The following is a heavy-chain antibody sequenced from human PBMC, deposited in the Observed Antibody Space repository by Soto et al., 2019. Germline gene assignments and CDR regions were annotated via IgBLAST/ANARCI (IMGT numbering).Heavy chain of an antibody. D-gene: IGHD2-21*02. CDR1: GASIRSTDYY. CDR2: VYYTGST. J-gene: IGHJ5*02. Sequence: SETLSLPCNVPGASIRSTDYYWSWIRQAPGKGLEWIGYVYYTGSTYYNPSLMSRLTISVDTSKNQFSLKLTSVTAAETAVYYCVRTARQGAVAPHWFDRWGQGTQVTVSS. V-gene: IGHV4-30-4*01. CDR3: VRTARQGAVAPHWFDR.